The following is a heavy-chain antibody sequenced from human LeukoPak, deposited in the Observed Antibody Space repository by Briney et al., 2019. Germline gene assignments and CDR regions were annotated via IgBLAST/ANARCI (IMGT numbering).Heavy chain of an antibody. J-gene: IGHJ6*03. V-gene: IGHV3-21*01. CDR3: ARDPYNGSYGDDYYYYMDV. Sequence: GRSLRLSCAASGFTFSSYAMSWVRQAPGKGLEWVSSITRGSIYTFYADSVKGRFTISRDNAKNSLSLQMNSLRAEDTAVYYCARDPYNGSYGDDYYYYMDVWGKGTTVTISS. CDR2: ITRGSIYT. D-gene: IGHD1-26*01. CDR1: GFTFSSYA.